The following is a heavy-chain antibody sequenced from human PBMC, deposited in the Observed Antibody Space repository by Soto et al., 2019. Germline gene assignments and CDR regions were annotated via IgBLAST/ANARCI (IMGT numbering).Heavy chain of an antibody. V-gene: IGHV3-23*01. J-gene: IGHJ4*02. CDR2: ISGSDDST. Sequence: EVQLLESGGGLVQPGESLRLSCAASGFTFSSYAMSWVRQAPGKGLEWVSVISGSDDSTYYADSVKGRFTISRDNSKNTLCLQMNGLRAEDTAVDDCARRSRSSTFDYWGQGTLVTVSS. CDR3: ARRSRSSTFDY. CDR1: GFTFSSYA. D-gene: IGHD6-6*01.